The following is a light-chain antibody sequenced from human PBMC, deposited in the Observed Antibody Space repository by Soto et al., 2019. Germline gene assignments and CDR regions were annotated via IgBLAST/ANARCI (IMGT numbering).Light chain of an antibody. J-gene: IGKJ1*01. V-gene: IGKV1-5*03. CDR1: QSISTW. CDR2: EES. CDR3: QQYTNYPWT. Sequence: DIQMTQSPSTLSAFVGDRLTITFRASQSISTWLAWYKQKPGKATRLLIYEESRLESGVPSRISGSGSGTEFTLTISSLQPDDFATYYCQQYTNYPWTFGQGTKVDI.